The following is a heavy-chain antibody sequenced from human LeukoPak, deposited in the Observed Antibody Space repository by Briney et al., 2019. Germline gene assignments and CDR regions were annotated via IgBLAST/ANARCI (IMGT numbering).Heavy chain of an antibody. Sequence: PGGSLRLSCAASGFTVSSHYMSWVRQAPGKGLEWVSVIYGGGNTYYADSVKGRFTISRDNSMNTLYLQMNSLRAEDTAVYYCATGLPMVQGVIFGYWGQGTLVTVSS. V-gene: IGHV3-53*01. CDR3: ATGLPMVQGVIFGY. J-gene: IGHJ4*02. CDR1: GFTVSSHY. D-gene: IGHD3-10*01. CDR2: IYGGGNT.